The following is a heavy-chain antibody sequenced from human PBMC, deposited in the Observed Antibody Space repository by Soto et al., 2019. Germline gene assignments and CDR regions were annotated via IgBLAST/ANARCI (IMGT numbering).Heavy chain of an antibody. CDR1: GFSFSSYD. CDR2: IIGNSGTT. J-gene: IGHJ4*01. D-gene: IGHD5-18*01. Sequence: LRLSCVASGFSFSSYDMSWVRQAPGKGLEWVSFIIGNSGTTYYADSVKGRFTISRDNSKNTLYLQMSRLGAEDTAAYYCAKGSTYSFYFDHWGQGTLVTVSS. V-gene: IGHV3-23*01. CDR3: AKGSTYSFYFDH.